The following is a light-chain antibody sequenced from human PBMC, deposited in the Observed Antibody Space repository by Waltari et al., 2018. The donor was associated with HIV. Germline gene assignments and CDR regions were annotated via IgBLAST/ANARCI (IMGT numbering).Light chain of an antibody. CDR3: QQRSNWPPYT. Sequence: EIVLTQSPATLSLSPGERASLSCRASQSVSNSLAWYQQKPGQAPRLLIFDASNRATGIPARFSGSGSGTDFTLTISSLEPEDFAVYYCQQRSNWPPYTFGQGTKLEIK. CDR1: QSVSNS. CDR2: DAS. J-gene: IGKJ2*01. V-gene: IGKV3-11*01.